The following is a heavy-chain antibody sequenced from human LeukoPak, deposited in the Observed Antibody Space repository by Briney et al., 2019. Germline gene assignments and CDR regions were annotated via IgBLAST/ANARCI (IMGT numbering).Heavy chain of an antibody. J-gene: IGHJ3*02. CDR1: GYTFTSYG. Sequence: SVKVSCKASGYTFTSYGISWVRQAPGQGLEWMGGIIPIFGTANYAQKFQGRVTITADESTSTAYMELSSLRSEDTAVYYCARDGGLCSSTSCPEPDAFDIWGQGTMVTVSS. CDR2: IIPIFGTA. V-gene: IGHV1-69*13. CDR3: ARDGGLCSSTSCPEPDAFDI. D-gene: IGHD2-2*01.